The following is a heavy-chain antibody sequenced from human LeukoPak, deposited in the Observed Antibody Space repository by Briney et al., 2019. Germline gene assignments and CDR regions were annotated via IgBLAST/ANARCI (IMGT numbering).Heavy chain of an antibody. CDR1: GFTISTYA. V-gene: IGHV3-30*04. D-gene: IGHD1-14*01. CDR2: ISHDGSNK. Sequence: GGSLRLSCAASGFTISTYAMHWVRQAPGKGLEWVAVISHDGSNKYYAESVKGRYTISRDNSKYTLYLQMNSLRGEDTAVYYCARDDDPDGIAEYFQYWGQGTLVTVSS. CDR3: ARDDDPDGIAEYFQY. J-gene: IGHJ1*01.